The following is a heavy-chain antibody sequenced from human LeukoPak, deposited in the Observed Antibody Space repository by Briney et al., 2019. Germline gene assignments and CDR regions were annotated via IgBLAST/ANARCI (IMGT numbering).Heavy chain of an antibody. J-gene: IGHJ4*02. V-gene: IGHV4-34*01. Sequence: SETLSLTCAVYGGSFSGYYWSWIRQPPGKGLEWIGEINHSGSTNYNPSLKSRVTVSVDTSKNQFSLKLSSVTAADTAVYYCARGEQQLVRSIDYWGQGTLVTVSS. CDR3: ARGEQQLVRSIDY. CDR2: INHSGST. CDR1: GGSFSGYY. D-gene: IGHD6-13*01.